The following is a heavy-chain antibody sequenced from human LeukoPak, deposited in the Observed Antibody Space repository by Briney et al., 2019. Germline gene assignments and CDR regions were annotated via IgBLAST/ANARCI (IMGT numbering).Heavy chain of an antibody. CDR1: GFTFSSYW. Sequence: GGSLRLSCAASGFTFSSYWMHWVRQAPGKGLVWVSRINSDGSSTSYADSVKGRFTVSRDNAKNTLYLQMNSLRAEDTAVYYCARVPYYYDSSGYLPLDYWGQGTLVTVSS. J-gene: IGHJ4*02. CDR2: INSDGSST. V-gene: IGHV3-74*01. CDR3: ARVPYYYDSSGYLPLDY. D-gene: IGHD3-22*01.